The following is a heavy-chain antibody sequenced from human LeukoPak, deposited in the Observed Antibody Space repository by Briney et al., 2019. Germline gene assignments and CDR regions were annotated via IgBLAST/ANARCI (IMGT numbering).Heavy chain of an antibody. CDR3: ARLTYYYDSSGYPPAFDI. D-gene: IGHD3-22*01. CDR2: IYYSGST. V-gene: IGHV4-59*08. J-gene: IGHJ3*02. CDR1: GGSISSHY. Sequence: KPSETLSLTCTVSGGSISSHYWSWIRQPPGKGLEWIGYIYYSGSTNYNPSLKSRVTISVDTSKNQFSLKLSSVTAADTAVYYCARLTYYYDSSGYPPAFDIWGQGTMVTVSS.